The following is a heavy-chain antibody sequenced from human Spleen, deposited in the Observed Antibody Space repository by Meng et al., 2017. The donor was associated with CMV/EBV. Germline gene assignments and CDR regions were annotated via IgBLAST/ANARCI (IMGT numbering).Heavy chain of an antibody. CDR1: SISSSSYY. V-gene: IGHV4-39*07. CDR2: IYYSGST. Sequence: SISSSSYYWGWIRQPPGKGLEWIGSIYYSGSTYYNPSLKSRVTISVDTSKNQFSLKLSSVTAADTAVYYCARGEALSAMTTVTADYWGQGTLVTVSS. CDR3: ARGEALSAMTTVTADY. J-gene: IGHJ4*02. D-gene: IGHD4-17*01.